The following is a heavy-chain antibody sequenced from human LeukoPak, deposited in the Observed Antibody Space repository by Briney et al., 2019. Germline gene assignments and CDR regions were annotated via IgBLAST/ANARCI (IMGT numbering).Heavy chain of an antibody. Sequence: SETLSLTCTVSGGSISSYYWSWIRQPAGKGLEWIGRIYTSGSTNYNPSLKSRVTISVDTSKNQFSLKLSSVIAADTAVYYCARDGMGIAAAYFHYMDVWGKGTTVTVSS. D-gene: IGHD6-13*01. CDR1: GGSISSYY. V-gene: IGHV4-4*07. CDR3: ARDGMGIAAAYFHYMDV. J-gene: IGHJ6*03. CDR2: IYTSGST.